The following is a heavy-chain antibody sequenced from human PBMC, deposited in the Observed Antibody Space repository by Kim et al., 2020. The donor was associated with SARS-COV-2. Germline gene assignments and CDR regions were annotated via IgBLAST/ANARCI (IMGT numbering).Heavy chain of an antibody. Sequence: SETLSLTCAVSGGSISSSNWWSWVRQPPGKGLEWIGEIYHSGSTNYNPSLKSRVTISVDKSKNQFSLKLSSVTAADTAVYYCARDSVVAAAGTETDEYYYYGMDVWGQGTTVTVSS. CDR2: IYHSGST. CDR3: ARDSVVAAAGTETDEYYYYGMDV. D-gene: IGHD6-13*01. CDR1: GGSISSSNW. J-gene: IGHJ6*02. V-gene: IGHV4-4*02.